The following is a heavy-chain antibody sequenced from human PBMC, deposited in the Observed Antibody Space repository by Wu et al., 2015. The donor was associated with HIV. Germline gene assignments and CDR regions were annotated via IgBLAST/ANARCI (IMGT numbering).Heavy chain of an antibody. CDR1: GESFTDYY. Sequence: QVQLRQWGAGVLKPSETLSLTCGVFGESFTDYYWTWIRQPPGKGLEWIGDINHVGSTNYNPSLKSRVTISVATSKNQFSLKLSSVTAADTAVYFCARGRRIMVTFGGVIGLGYWGQGALVTVSS. V-gene: IGHV4-34*01. CDR3: ARGRRIMVTFGGVIGLGY. J-gene: IGHJ4*02. D-gene: IGHD3-16*01. CDR2: INHVGST.